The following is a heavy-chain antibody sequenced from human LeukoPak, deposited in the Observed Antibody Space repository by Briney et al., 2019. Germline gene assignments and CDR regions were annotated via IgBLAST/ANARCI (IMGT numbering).Heavy chain of an antibody. V-gene: IGHV3-11*04. CDR1: GFTFSDYN. CDR3: ARDEIYYDILTGYRHFDY. CDR2: ISRSGSTK. D-gene: IGHD3-9*01. Sequence: PGGSLRLSCAASGFTFSDYNMRWIRQAPGKGLEWVSSISRSGSTKYYADSVKGRFTISRDNAKNSLYLQMNSLRAEDTAVYYCARDEIYYDILTGYRHFDYRGQGTLVTVFS. J-gene: IGHJ4*02.